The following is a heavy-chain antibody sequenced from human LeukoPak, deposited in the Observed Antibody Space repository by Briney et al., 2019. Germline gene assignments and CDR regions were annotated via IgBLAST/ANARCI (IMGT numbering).Heavy chain of an antibody. CDR1: GYTFTSYG. D-gene: IGHD3-10*01. CDR3: ARDAITMVRGVITQAYYYYYYGMDV. Sequence: ASVKVSCKASGYTFTSYGISWVRQAPGQGLEWMGWISAYNGNTNYAQKLQGRVTMTTDTSTSTAYMELRSLRSDDTAVYYCARDAITMVRGVITQAYYYYYYGMDVSGQGTTVTVSS. V-gene: IGHV1-18*01. J-gene: IGHJ6*02. CDR2: ISAYNGNT.